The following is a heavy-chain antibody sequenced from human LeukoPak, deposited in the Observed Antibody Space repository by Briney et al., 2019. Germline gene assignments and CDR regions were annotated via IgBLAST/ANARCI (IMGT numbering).Heavy chain of an antibody. V-gene: IGHV4-59*11. J-gene: IGHJ5*02. Sequence: SETLSLTCTVTGASISSHYWCWIRQTPGTGPEWIGDIYDRGSTTYYPSLKSRVSISVDTSRNQFSLNLRSVTAADTAVYYCAKIEVGRFDPWGQGTLVTVSS. CDR1: GASISSHY. CDR3: AKIEVGRFDP. CDR2: IYDRGST. D-gene: IGHD1-26*01.